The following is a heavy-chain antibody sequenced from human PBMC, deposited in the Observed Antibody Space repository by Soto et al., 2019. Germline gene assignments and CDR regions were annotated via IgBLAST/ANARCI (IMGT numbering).Heavy chain of an antibody. CDR2: IYSSGST. V-gene: IGHV4-31*03. CDR3: ARISRLHYTGYFDF. CDR1: VGSISRGDSC. D-gene: IGHD4-4*01. Sequence: KPSENLCITCTSSVGSISRGDSCLRWIRQHPVGGLEWIGYIYSSGSTSYNPSLRSRVAISVDTSDNQFSLNLNSVTAADTAVYYCARISRLHYTGYFDFWGRGILVTGSS. J-gene: IGHJ4*02.